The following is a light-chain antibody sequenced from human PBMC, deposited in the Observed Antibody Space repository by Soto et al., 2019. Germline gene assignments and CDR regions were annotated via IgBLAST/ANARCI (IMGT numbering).Light chain of an antibody. Sequence: EIVLTQSPATLSLSPGERATLSCGASRSVSSYLAWYQQKPGQAPRLLIYDASYRATGIPARFSVSGSVTDFTLTISRLEPEEFAVYYCQHRSDWPPRLTFGGGTKVEIK. V-gene: IGKV3-11*01. CDR2: DAS. CDR1: RSVSSY. CDR3: QHRSDWPPRLT. J-gene: IGKJ4*01.